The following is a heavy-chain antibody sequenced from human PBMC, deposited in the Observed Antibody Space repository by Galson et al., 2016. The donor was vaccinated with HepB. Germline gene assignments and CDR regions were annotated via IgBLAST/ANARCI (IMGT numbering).Heavy chain of an antibody. CDR2: ISNDGSHA. CDR3: ATNRWFGGLSQVDN. V-gene: IGHV3-30*03. CDR1: RFTFSDNY. D-gene: IGHD3-10*01. Sequence: SLRLSCAASRFTFSDNYMKWVRQAPGKGLEWVAVISNDGSHAFYADSAGGRFTISRDDSTNTVYLQMNSLRGEDTAVYFCATNRWFGGLSQVDNWGQGTLVTVSS. J-gene: IGHJ4*02.